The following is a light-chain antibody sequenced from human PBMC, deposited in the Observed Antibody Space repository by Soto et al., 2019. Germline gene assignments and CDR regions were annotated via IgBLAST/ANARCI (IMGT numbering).Light chain of an antibody. CDR1: SGHSSYI. V-gene: IGLV4-60*03. CDR2: LEGSGNY. CDR3: SSWTSSTTQV. J-gene: IGLJ2*01. Sequence: QSVLTQSSSASASLGSSVKLTCTLSSGHSSYIIAWHQQQPGKAPRYLMKLEGSGNYNKGSGVPDRFSGSSSGADRYLSISNLQSEDEADYYCSSWTSSTTQVLGGGTKLTVL.